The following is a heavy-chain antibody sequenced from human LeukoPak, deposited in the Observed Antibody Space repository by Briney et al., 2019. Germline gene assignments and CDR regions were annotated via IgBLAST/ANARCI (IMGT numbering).Heavy chain of an antibody. CDR3: ARDRWSGATGDYHYYYGMDV. D-gene: IGHD1-26*01. CDR2: ISAYNANT. J-gene: IGHJ6*02. V-gene: IGHV1-18*01. Sequence: GSVKVSCKASGYTFTNYGIGWVRQAPGQGLEWMGWISAYNANTNYAQRLQGRVTMTTDTSTSTAYMELRSLRSDDTAVYYCARDRWSGATGDYHYYYGMDVWGQGTTVTVSS. CDR1: GYTFTNYG.